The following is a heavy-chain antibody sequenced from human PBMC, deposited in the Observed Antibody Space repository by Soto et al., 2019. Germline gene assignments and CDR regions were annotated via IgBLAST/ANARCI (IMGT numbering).Heavy chain of an antibody. J-gene: IGHJ4*02. CDR1: GGSLSGGSYY. CDR3: ARQESDYYQRPFDY. Sequence: PSETLSVTCSVAGGSLSGGSYYWGWIRPPPGKGLEWIGNIYYSGSTFYNPSLKSRVTISVDTSKNQFSLKLSFMTAADTAVYYCARQESDYYQRPFDYWGQGTLVTVSS. D-gene: IGHD1-26*01. CDR2: IYYSGST. V-gene: IGHV4-39*01.